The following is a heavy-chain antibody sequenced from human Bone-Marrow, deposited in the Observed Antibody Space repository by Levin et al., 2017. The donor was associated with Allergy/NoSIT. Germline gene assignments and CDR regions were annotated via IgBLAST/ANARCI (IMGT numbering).Heavy chain of an antibody. CDR3: ARHLTALYLIDWFDP. V-gene: IGHV4-39*01. CDR1: GDSISSGSYY. Sequence: KPSETLSLTCSVSGDSISSGSYYWTWIRQAPGKGLEWIGYIYYTGSTYYSPSLESRVTMSVDTSKNQFSLKLFSVTAADTAVYYCARHLTALYLIDWFDPWGQGSLVTVSS. CDR2: IYYTGST. J-gene: IGHJ5*02. D-gene: IGHD3-16*02.